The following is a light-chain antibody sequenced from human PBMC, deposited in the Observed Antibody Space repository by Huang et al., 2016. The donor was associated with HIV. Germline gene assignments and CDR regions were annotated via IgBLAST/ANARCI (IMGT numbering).Light chain of an antibody. CDR3: QQYNDWPPVT. V-gene: IGKV3-15*01. CDR2: GAS. Sequence: EIVMTQSPATLSVSPGETATLSCRASQSVSSNLSWYQQKPGQAPRLLIYGASTRATGFPARFSGSGSGTEFTLTISSLQSEDFAVYYCQQYNDWPPVTFGGGTKVEIK. CDR1: QSVSSN. J-gene: IGKJ4*01.